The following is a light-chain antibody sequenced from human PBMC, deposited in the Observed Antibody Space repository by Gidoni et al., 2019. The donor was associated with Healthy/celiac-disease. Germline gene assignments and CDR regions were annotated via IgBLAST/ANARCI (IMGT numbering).Light chain of an antibody. Sequence: GLNVGTYRIDWYQQKPGSPPQYLLRYTSVSDKQQGSGVPSRSSRSKDASANAGILPLPALQSADEADYSCLIWLSSPVVFGGGTKLTVL. V-gene: IGLV5-45*01. CDR2: YTSVSDK. CDR3: LIWLSSPVV. CDR1: GLNVGTYR. J-gene: IGLJ2*01.